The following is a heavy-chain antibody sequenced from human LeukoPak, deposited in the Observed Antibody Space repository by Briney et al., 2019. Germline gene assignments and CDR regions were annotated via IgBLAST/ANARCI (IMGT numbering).Heavy chain of an antibody. CDR3: ATYSGVHHKTFDD. Sequence: PGGSLKLSCAASGITVSRYWMSWVRQAPGGGLEWGANIKQDENEQDYVDSVRGRFTISRDNAKNSLYLQMNSLRVEDTALYFCATYSGVHHKTFDDWGQGTLVTVSS. V-gene: IGHV3-7*03. CDR2: IKQDENEQ. CDR1: GITVSRYW. J-gene: IGHJ4*02. D-gene: IGHD1-26*01.